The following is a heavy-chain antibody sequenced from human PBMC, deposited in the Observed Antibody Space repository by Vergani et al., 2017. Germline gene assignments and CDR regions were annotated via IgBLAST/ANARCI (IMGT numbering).Heavy chain of an antibody. J-gene: IGHJ6*02. V-gene: IGHV3-9*01. D-gene: IGHD1-20*01. CDR2: ISWNSGSI. CDR3: AKAPNWNDYYYYYGMDV. Sequence: EVQLVESGGGLVQPGRSLRLSCAASGFTFDDYAMHWVRQAPGKGLEWVSGISWNSGSIGYADSVKGRFTISRDNAKNSLYLQMNSLRAEDTALYYCAKAPNWNDYYYYYGMDVWGQGTTVTVSS. CDR1: GFTFDDYA.